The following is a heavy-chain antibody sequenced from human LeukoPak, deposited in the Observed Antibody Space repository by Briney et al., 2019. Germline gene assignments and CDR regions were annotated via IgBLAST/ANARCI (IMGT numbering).Heavy chain of an antibody. Sequence: PSETLSLTCIVSGGPISVDYWSWIRQPPGKGLEWIGYIYYSGSTNYNPSLKSRVTISVDTSKNQFSLKLSSVTAADTAVYYCARSVEGYCSGGSCYSYYYYMDVWGKGTTVTVSS. D-gene: IGHD2-15*01. J-gene: IGHJ6*03. V-gene: IGHV4-59*01. CDR3: ARSVEGYCSGGSCYSYYYYMDV. CDR1: GGPISVDY. CDR2: IYYSGST.